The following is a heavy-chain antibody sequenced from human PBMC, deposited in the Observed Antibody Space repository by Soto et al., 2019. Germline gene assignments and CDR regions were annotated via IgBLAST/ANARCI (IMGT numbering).Heavy chain of an antibody. CDR2: LYWDDTR. V-gene: IGHV2-5*02. CDR3: AHYTTDTYFDV. D-gene: IGHD1-1*01. J-gene: IGHJ6*04. CDR1: GFSPYTRGVG. Sequence: QITLEESRPTLVKPTQTLTLTCSFSGFSPYTRGVGVGWIRQPPGKALEWLALLYWDDTRRYNPSLKNSLTIAKDTSENQVVLTMTNMDPVDTGTYFCAHYTTDTYFDVWGKGTTVTVSS.